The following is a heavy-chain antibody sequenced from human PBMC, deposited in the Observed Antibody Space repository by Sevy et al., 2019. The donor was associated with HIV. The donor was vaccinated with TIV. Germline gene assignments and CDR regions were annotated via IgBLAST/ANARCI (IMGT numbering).Heavy chain of an antibody. Sequence: ASVKVSCKASGYTFTSYGISWVRQAPGQGLEWMGWISAYNGNTNYAQKLQGRVTMTTDTSTSTAYMELRSLRSDDTAVYYCARDGRPKYDFWSGDPPSHYYYYGMDVWGQGTTVTVSS. J-gene: IGHJ6*02. D-gene: IGHD3-3*01. V-gene: IGHV1-18*01. CDR2: ISAYNGNT. CDR1: GYTFTSYG. CDR3: ARDGRPKYDFWSGDPPSHYYYYGMDV.